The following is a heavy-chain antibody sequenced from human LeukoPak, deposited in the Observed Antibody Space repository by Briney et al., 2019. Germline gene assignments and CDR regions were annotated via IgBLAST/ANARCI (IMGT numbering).Heavy chain of an antibody. CDR1: GYTLTGYY. CDR3: ASSRYCGGDCPTGAFDI. D-gene: IGHD2-21*02. V-gene: IGHV1-2*02. Sequence: GASVKVSCKASGYTLTGYYMHWVRQAPGQGLEWMGWINPNSGGTNYAQKFQGRVTMTRDTSTSTAYMELSRLRSDDTAVYYCASSRYCGGDCPTGAFDIWGQGTMVTVSS. CDR2: INPNSGGT. J-gene: IGHJ3*02.